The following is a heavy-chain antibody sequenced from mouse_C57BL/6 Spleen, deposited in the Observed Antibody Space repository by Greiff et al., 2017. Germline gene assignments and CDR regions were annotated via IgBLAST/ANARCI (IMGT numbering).Heavy chain of an antibody. CDR2: IYPSDSET. CDR3: ARSYYSTYWYFDV. CDR1: GYTFTSYW. D-gene: IGHD2-5*01. J-gene: IGHJ1*03. V-gene: IGHV1-61*01. Sequence: QVQLQQPGAELVRPGSSVKLSCKASGYTFTSYWMDWVKQRPGQGLEWIGNIYPSDSETHYNQKFRDKATLTVDKSSSTAYMQLSSLTSEDSAVYYCARSYYSTYWYFDVWGTGTTVTVSS.